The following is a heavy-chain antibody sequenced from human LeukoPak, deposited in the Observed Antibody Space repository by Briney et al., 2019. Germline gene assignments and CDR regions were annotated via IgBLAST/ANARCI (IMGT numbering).Heavy chain of an antibody. D-gene: IGHD3-22*01. CDR3: ARGDYYDSSGYYYVLAY. J-gene: IGHJ4*02. V-gene: IGHV3-30*04. CDR2: ISYDGSNK. CDR1: GFTFSSYA. Sequence: GRSLRLSCAASGFTFSSYAMHWVRQAPGKGLEWVAVISYDGSNKYYADSVKGRFTISRDNSKNTLYLRMNSLRAEDTAVYYCARGDYYDSSGYYYVLAYWGQGTLVTVSS.